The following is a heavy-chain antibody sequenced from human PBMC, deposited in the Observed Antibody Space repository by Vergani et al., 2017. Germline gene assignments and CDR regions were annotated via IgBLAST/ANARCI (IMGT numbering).Heavy chain of an antibody. J-gene: IGHJ4*02. CDR2: IRNSGGST. CDR3: ARDRRYDSSAISY. Sequence: EVQLESGGGLVKPGGSLRLSCAASGFTFSSYAMSWVRQAPGRGLDWVSTIRNSGGSTYYADSVKGRFTISRDNSKNTLYLQMNSLRAEDTAVYYCARDRRYDSSAISYWGQGTLVTVSS. D-gene: IGHD3-22*01. CDR1: GFTFSSYA. V-gene: IGHV3-23*01.